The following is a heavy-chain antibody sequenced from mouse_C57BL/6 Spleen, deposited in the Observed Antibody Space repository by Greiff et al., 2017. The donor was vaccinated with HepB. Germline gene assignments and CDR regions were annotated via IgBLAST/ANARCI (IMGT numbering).Heavy chain of an antibody. J-gene: IGHJ2*01. CDR2: IYYDGSST. CDR1: GFTFSDYY. V-gene: IGHV5-16*01. Sequence: EVKLVESEGGLVQPGSSMKLSCTASGFTFSDYYMAWVRQVPEKGLEWVANIYYDGSSTYYLDSLKSRFIISRDNAKNILYLQMSSLKSEDTATYYCARGATMVTYFDYWGQGTTLTVSS. D-gene: IGHD2-2*01. CDR3: ARGATMVTYFDY.